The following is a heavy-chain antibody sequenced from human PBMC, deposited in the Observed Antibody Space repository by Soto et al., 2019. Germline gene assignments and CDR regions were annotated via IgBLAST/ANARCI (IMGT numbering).Heavy chain of an antibody. CDR2: IYYSGST. Sequence: QLQLQESGPGLVKPSETLSLTCTVSGGSISSSSYYWGWIRQPPGKGLEWIGSIYYSGSTYYNPSLKSRVPISVDTSKNQFSLKLSSVTAADTAVYYCARQSSGTSLRYFDWLLPDYWGQGTLVTVSS. CDR1: GGSISSSSYY. CDR3: ARQSSGTSLRYFDWLLPDY. D-gene: IGHD3-9*01. V-gene: IGHV4-39*01. J-gene: IGHJ4*02.